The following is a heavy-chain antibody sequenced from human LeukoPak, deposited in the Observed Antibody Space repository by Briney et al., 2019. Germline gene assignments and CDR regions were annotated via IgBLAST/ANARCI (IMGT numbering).Heavy chain of an antibody. CDR1: GRSISNWY. D-gene: IGHD3-16*01. Sequence: SETLSLTCTVSGRSISNWYWSWIRQPAGKGLEWIGRIYSSENTNYNPSLKSRVTMSVDTSKNQFSLRLSSVTAADTAVYFCARGPSTGGGNWYFDLWGRGTLVTVSS. J-gene: IGHJ2*01. CDR3: ARGPSTGGGNWYFDL. V-gene: IGHV4-4*07. CDR2: IYSSENT.